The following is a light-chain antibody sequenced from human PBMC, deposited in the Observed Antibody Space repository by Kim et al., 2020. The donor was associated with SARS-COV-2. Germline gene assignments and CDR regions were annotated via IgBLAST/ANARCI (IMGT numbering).Light chain of an antibody. J-gene: IGKJ1*01. CDR3: QQYYSTRT. Sequence: DIVMTQSPDSLAVSLGERATINCKSSQRVLYSSNNKNYLAWYQQKPGQPPKLLIYWASTRESGVPDRFSGSGSGTDFTLTISSLQAEDVAVYYCQQYYSTRTFGQGTKVDIK. CDR1: QRVLYSSNNKNY. V-gene: IGKV4-1*01. CDR2: WAS.